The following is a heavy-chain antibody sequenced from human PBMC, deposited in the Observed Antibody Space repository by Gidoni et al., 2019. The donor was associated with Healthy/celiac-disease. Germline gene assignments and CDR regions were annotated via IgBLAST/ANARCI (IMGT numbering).Heavy chain of an antibody. Sequence: EVQLVESGGGLVQPGRSLRLSCAAAGFTFDDYAMHWVRQAPGKGLEWVSGISWNSGSIGYADSVKGRFTISRDNAKNSLYLQMNSLRAEDTALYYCAKEHIYGGGAFDIWGQGTMVTVSS. D-gene: IGHD4-17*01. CDR1: GFTFDDYA. V-gene: IGHV3-9*01. CDR2: ISWNSGSI. J-gene: IGHJ3*02. CDR3: AKEHIYGGGAFDI.